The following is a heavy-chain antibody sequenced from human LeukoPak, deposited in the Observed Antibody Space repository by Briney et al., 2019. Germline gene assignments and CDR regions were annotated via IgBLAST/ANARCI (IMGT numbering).Heavy chain of an antibody. V-gene: IGHV1-8*01. D-gene: IGHD3-22*01. CDR2: MNPNSGNT. CDR1: GYTFTSYD. J-gene: IGHJ4*02. CDR3: ARDPYYDSSGNQRDY. Sequence: ASVKVSCKASGYTFTSYDINWVRQATGQGLEWMGWMNPNSGNTGYAQKFQGRVTMTRNTSTSTAYMELRSLRSDDTAVYYCARDPYYDSSGNQRDYWGQGTLVTVSS.